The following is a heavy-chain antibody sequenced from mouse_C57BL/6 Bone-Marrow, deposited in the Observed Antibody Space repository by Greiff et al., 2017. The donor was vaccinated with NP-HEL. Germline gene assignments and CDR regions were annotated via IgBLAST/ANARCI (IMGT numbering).Heavy chain of an antibody. V-gene: IGHV1-69*01. CDR2: IDPSDSYT. J-gene: IGHJ2*01. Sequence: QVQLQQPGAELVMPGASVKLSCKASGYTFTSYWMHWVKQRPGQGLEWIGEIDPSDSYTNYNQNVKGKSTLTVDKSSSTAYMQLSSLTSEDSAVYYCARLGDGYFDYWGQGTTLTVSS. CDR1: GYTFTSYW. D-gene: IGHD2-3*01. CDR3: ARLGDGYFDY.